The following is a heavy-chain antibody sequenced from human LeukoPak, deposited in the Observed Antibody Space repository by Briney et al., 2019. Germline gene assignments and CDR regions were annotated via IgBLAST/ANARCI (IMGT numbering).Heavy chain of an antibody. D-gene: IGHD5-24*01. CDR3: ARGGRDGYNYLLSLKRPYYFDY. J-gene: IGHJ4*02. CDR2: IYSGGST. V-gene: IGHV3-53*01. CDR1: GFTFSSYA. Sequence: PGRSLRLSCAASGFTFSSYAMHWVRQAPGKGLEWVSVIYSGGSTYYADSVKGRFTISRDNSKNTLYLQMNSLRAEDTAVYYCARGGRDGYNYLLSLKRPYYFDYWGQGTLVTVSS.